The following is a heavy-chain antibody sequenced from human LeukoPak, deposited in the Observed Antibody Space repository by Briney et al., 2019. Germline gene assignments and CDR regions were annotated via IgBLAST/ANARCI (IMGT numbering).Heavy chain of an antibody. J-gene: IGHJ6*04. CDR3: AKSTSRYYYYYGMDV. V-gene: IGHV3-23*01. CDR2: ISGSGGST. D-gene: IGHD2-2*01. CDR1: RFTFSSYA. Sequence: GGSLRLSCAASRFTFSSYAMSWVRQAPGKGLEWVSAISGSGGSTYYADSVKGRFTISRDNSKNTLYLQMNSLRAEDTAVYYCAKSTSRYYYYYGMDVWGKGTTVTVSS.